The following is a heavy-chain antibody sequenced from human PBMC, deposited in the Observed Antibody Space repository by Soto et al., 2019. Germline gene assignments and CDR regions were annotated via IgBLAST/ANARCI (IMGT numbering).Heavy chain of an antibody. Sequence: GASVKVSCKASGYTFTSYYMHWVRQAPGQGLEWMGIINPSGGSTSYAQKFQGRVTMTRDTPTSTVYMELSSLRSEDTAVYYCATYLLRFLEWSTFDPWGQGTLVTVS. CDR3: ATYLLRFLEWSTFDP. CDR1: GYTFTSYY. CDR2: INPSGGST. V-gene: IGHV1-46*01. D-gene: IGHD3-3*01. J-gene: IGHJ5*02.